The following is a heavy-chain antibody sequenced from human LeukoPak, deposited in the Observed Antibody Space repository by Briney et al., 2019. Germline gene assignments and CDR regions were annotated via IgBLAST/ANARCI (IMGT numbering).Heavy chain of an antibody. D-gene: IGHD1-26*01. J-gene: IGHJ4*02. Sequence: PGGSLRLSCAASGFTFSSYGMSWVRQAPGKGLEWVSAISGSGGSTYYADSVKGRFTISRDNSKNTLYLQMNGLRVEDTAVYYCARGKSGSYGTKGYWGQGTLVTVSS. CDR2: ISGSGGST. CDR3: ARGKSGSYGTKGY. V-gene: IGHV3-23*01. CDR1: GFTFSSYG.